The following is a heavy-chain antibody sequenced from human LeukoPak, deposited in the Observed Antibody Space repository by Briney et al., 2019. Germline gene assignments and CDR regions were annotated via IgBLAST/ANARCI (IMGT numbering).Heavy chain of an antibody. J-gene: IGHJ2*01. CDR3: ARVTGGGNVAYWYFDL. CDR1: GGSFTASY. Sequence: SETLSLTCGVDGGSFTASYWSWIRQSPGKGLEWMGEIHHAGYTNYNPSLKSRVTISLNIYKAQFSVNLKSVTAADTAVYYCARVTGGGNVAYWYFDLWGRGTLVTVSS. CDR2: IHHAGYT. D-gene: IGHD4-23*01. V-gene: IGHV4-34*01.